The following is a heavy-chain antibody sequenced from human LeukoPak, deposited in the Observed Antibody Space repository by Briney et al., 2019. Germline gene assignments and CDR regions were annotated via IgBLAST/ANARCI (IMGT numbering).Heavy chain of an antibody. Sequence: KPSETLSLTCAVSGGSISSSSYYWSWIRQPPGKGLEWIGYIYYSGSTNYNPSLKSRVTISVDTSKNQFSLKLNSVTAADTAVYYCASMRSSGYHSFDYWGQGTLVTVSS. D-gene: IGHD3-22*01. CDR2: IYYSGST. V-gene: IGHV4-61*01. CDR3: ASMRSSGYHSFDY. J-gene: IGHJ4*02. CDR1: GGSISSSSYY.